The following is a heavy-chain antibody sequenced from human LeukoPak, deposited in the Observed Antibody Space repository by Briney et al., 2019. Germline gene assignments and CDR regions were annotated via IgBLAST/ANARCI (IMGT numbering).Heavy chain of an antibody. CDR1: GGSSSGYY. V-gene: IGHV4-34*01. D-gene: IGHD3-22*01. CDR2: INHSGST. J-gene: IGHJ4*02. CDR3: ARGANYYDSSGYSATFDY. Sequence: SETLSLTCAVYGGSSSGYYWSWIRQPPGKGLEWIGEINHSGSTNYNPSLESRVTISVDTSKNQFSLRLSSVTAADTAVYYCARGANYYDSSGYSATFDYWGQGTLVTVSS.